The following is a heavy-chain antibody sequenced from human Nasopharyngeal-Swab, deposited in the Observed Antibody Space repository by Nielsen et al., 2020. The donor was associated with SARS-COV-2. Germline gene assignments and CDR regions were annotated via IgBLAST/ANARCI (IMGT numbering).Heavy chain of an antibody. CDR1: KFTFEDHG. Sequence: GESLKISCLASKFTFEDHGLHWVRQVAGKGLEWVSLISRGGEDTYYADSVKGRFTIFRDNTNNSLYLHMNSLRTEDSGIYYCTRDYIVVVTAMPDAFDVWGRGTMVTVSS. CDR3: TRDYIVVVTAMPDAFDV. D-gene: IGHD2-21*02. J-gene: IGHJ3*01. CDR2: ISRGGEDT. V-gene: IGHV3-43*02.